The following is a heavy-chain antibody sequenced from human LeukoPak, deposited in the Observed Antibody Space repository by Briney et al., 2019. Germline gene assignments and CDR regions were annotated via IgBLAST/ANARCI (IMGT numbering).Heavy chain of an antibody. V-gene: IGHV4-4*07. CDR1: GGSISSYY. Sequence: SETLSLTCTVSGGSISSYYWSWIRQPAGKGLEWIGRIYTSGSTNYNPSLKSRVTISVDKSKNQFSLKLSPVTAADTAVYYCARAGPICGVAGARNWFDPWGQGTLVTVSS. CDR2: IYTSGST. J-gene: IGHJ5*02. D-gene: IGHD3-3*01. CDR3: ARAGPICGVAGARNWFDP.